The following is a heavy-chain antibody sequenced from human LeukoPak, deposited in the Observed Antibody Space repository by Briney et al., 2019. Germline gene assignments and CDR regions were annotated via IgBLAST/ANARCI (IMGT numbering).Heavy chain of an antibody. CDR2: IYYTGST. Sequence: PCKGLVWICYIYYTGSTNYNPSLKSLVTISVDTSKNQFSLKLNSVTAADTAVYYCAREIEVWGQGTLVTVSS. J-gene: IGHJ4*02. V-gene: IGHV4-59*01. CDR3: AREIEV. D-gene: IGHD2-21*01.